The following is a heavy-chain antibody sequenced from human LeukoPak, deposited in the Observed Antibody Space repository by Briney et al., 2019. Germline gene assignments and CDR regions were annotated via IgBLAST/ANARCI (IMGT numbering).Heavy chain of an antibody. D-gene: IGHD1-26*01. CDR3: ARDRGSYSPLDY. V-gene: IGHV3-30-3*01. J-gene: IGHJ4*02. Sequence: GGSLRLSCAASGFTFSGYAMHWVRQAPGKGLEWVAVISYDGSNKYYADSVKGRFTISRDNSKNTLYLQMNSLRAEDTAVYYCARDRGSYSPLDYWGQGTLVTVSS. CDR1: GFTFSGYA. CDR2: ISYDGSNK.